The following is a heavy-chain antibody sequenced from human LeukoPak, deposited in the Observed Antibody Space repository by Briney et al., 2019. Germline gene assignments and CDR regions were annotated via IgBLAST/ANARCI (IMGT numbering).Heavy chain of an antibody. CDR2: IYHSGST. CDR1: GGSISSSNW. J-gene: IGHJ4*02. D-gene: IGHD3-9*01. V-gene: IGHV4-4*02. Sequence: SETLSLTCAVSGGSISSSNWWSWVRQPPGKGLEWIGEIYHSGSTNYNPSLKSRVTISVDKSKNQFSLKLSSVTAADTAVYYCAREPRYCDILTGYYPRGYFDYWGQGTLVTVSS. CDR3: AREPRYCDILTGYYPRGYFDY.